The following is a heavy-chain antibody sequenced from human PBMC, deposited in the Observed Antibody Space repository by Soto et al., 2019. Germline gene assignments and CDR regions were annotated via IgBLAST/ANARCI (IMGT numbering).Heavy chain of an antibody. CDR1: GYTFTNYF. J-gene: IGHJ6*02. Sequence: QVQLVQSGGEVKKPGASVKLSCRASGYTFTNYFMHWVRQAPGQGLQWMGVITPSGGTTHYAQKFKGRVTMTKDTSASTVYIEMSSLRPEDTAVYYCARGTTLVRGLRDGMDVWGPGTTVTVSS. V-gene: IGHV1-46*01. CDR3: ARGTTLVRGLRDGMDV. D-gene: IGHD3-10*01. CDR2: ITPSGGTT.